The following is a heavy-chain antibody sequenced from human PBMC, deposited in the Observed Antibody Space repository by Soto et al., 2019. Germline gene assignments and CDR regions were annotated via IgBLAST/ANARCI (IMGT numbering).Heavy chain of an antibody. V-gene: IGHV1-2*02. CDR1: GYTFTDYY. Sequence: ASVKVSCKASGYTFTDYYMHWVRQAPGQGLEWMGWINPTSGGTHFAQKFQGRVTMTRDTAISTAYMELSRLRSDDTALYYCARTARIAMPGNHFDYWGQGTLVTVSS. CDR3: ARTARIAMPGNHFDY. D-gene: IGHD6-19*01. CDR2: INPTSGGT. J-gene: IGHJ4*02.